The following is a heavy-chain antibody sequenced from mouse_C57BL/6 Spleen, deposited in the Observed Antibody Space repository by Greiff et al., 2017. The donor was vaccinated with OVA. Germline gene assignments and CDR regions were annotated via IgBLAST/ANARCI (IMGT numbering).Heavy chain of an antibody. V-gene: IGHV14-2*01. J-gene: IGHJ2*01. D-gene: IGHD1-1*01. Sequence: EVQLQQSGAELAKPGASVKLSCTASGFNIKDYYMHWVKQRTEQGLEWIGRIDPEDGETKYAPKFQGKATITADTSSNTAYLQLSSLTSEDTAVYYCARSHFTTVVATGFDYWGQGTTLTVSS. CDR1: GFNIKDYY. CDR2: IDPEDGET. CDR3: ARSHFTTVVATGFDY.